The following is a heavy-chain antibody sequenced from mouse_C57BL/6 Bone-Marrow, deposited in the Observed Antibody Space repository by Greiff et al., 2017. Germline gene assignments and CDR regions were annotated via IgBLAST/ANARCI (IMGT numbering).Heavy chain of an antibody. CDR3: ARSPLLRPYYFDY. CDR2: IYPGDGDT. CDR1: GYAFSSSW. J-gene: IGHJ2*01. Sequence: VKLMESGPELVKPGASVKISCKASGYAFSSSWMNWVKQRPGKGLEWIGRIYPGDGDTNYNGKFKGKATLTADKSSSTAYMQLSSLTSEDSAVYCCARSPLLRPYYFDYWGQGTTLTVSS. V-gene: IGHV1-82*01. D-gene: IGHD1-2*01.